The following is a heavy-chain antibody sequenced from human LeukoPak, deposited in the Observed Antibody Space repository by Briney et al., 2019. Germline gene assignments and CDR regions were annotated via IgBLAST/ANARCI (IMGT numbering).Heavy chain of an antibody. CDR3: ARVKAGYFDY. V-gene: IGHV3-7*01. CDR2: IKQDGSEK. Sequence: GGSLRLSCAASGFSFISYWMNWVRQTPGKGLEGVANIKQDGSEKYYVDSVKGRFTISRDNAKNSLYLQMNSLRAEDTAVYYCARVKAGYFDYWGQGTLVTVSS. J-gene: IGHJ4*02. D-gene: IGHD6-19*01. CDR1: GFSFISYW.